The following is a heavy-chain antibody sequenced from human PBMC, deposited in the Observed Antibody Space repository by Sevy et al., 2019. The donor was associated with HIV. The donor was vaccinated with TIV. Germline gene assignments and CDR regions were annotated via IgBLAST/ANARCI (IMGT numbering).Heavy chain of an antibody. Sequence: GGSLRLSCAASGFTFSSYAMHWVRQAPGKGLEWVAVISYDGSNKYYADSVKGRFTISRDNSKNTLYLQMYSLRAEDTAVYYCARGHYYYYYMDVWGKGTTVTVSS. CDR2: ISYDGSNK. V-gene: IGHV3-30-3*01. CDR1: GFTFSSYA. J-gene: IGHJ6*03. CDR3: ARGHYYYYYMDV.